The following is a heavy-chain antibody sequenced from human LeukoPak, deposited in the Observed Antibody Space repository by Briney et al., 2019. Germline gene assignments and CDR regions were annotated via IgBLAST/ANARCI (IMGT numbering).Heavy chain of an antibody. D-gene: IGHD1-26*01. CDR3: AKSYSGNYNDAFGI. V-gene: IGHV3-30*18. CDR2: ITYDGYYK. Sequence: LPGRSLRLSCAASGFTFSSYGMHWVRQAPGKGLEWVALITYDGYYKYYADSVKGRFTISRDNSKNMYLQMNSLRAEDTAVYYCAKSYSGNYNDAFGIWGQGTMVTVSS. CDR1: GFTFSSYG. J-gene: IGHJ3*02.